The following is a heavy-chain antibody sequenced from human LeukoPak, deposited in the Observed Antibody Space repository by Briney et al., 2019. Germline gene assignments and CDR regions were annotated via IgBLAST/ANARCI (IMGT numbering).Heavy chain of an antibody. J-gene: IGHJ4*02. Sequence: PGGSLRLSCAASGFTFSSYSMNWVRQAPGKGLEWVSSINYSGTNMYYADSVKGRFTISRDNAKNSLFLQMNSLRPEDTAVYYCVTSGCSGATCYSYFDYWGQGTLVTVSS. CDR1: GFTFSSYS. D-gene: IGHD2-15*01. V-gene: IGHV3-21*01. CDR3: VTSGCSGATCYSYFDY. CDR2: INYSGTNM.